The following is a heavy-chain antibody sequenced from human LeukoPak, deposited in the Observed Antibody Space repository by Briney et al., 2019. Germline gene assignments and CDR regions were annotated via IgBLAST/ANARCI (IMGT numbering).Heavy chain of an antibody. CDR1: GGSFSGYY. V-gene: IGHV4-34*01. J-gene: IGHJ5*02. D-gene: IGHD3-22*01. Sequence: SETLSLTCAVYGGSFSGYYWSWIRQPPGKGLEWIGEINHSGSTNYNPSLKSRVTISVDTSKNQFSLKLSSVTAADTAVYYCARCELYYYDSSGTNWFDPWGQGTLVTVSS. CDR2: INHSGST. CDR3: ARCELYYYDSSGTNWFDP.